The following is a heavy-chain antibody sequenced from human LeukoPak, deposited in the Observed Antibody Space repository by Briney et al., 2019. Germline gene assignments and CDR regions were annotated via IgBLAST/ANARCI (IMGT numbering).Heavy chain of an antibody. CDR1: GYTFTGYY. V-gene: IGHV1-2*02. J-gene: IGHJ4*02. CDR3: VREGSLVGATFFDY. Sequence: ASVKVSCKASGYTFTGYYMHWVRQAPRQGLEWMGWINPNSGGTNYAQKFQGRVTMTRDTSISTAYMELSRLRSDDTAVYYCVREGSLVGATFFDYWGQGTLVTVSS. CDR2: INPNSGGT. D-gene: IGHD1-26*01.